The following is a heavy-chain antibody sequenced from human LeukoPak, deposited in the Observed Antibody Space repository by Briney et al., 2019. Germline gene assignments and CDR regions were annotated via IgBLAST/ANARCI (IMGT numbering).Heavy chain of an antibody. CDR2: TYYRSKWYN. CDR1: GDSVSSNSAA. D-gene: IGHD6-13*01. CDR3: ARDPVWWGSSWYRGYFDY. J-gene: IGHJ4*02. Sequence: SQTLSLTCAISGDSVSSNSAAWNWIRQSPSRGLEWLGRTYYRSKWYNDYAVSVKSRITINPDPSKNQFSLQLNSVTPEDTAVYYCARDPVWWGSSWYRGYFDYWGQGTLVTVSS. V-gene: IGHV6-1*01.